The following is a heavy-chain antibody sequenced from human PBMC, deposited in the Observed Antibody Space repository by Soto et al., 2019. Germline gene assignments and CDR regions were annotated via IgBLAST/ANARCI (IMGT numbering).Heavy chain of an antibody. V-gene: IGHV4-59*02. J-gene: IGHJ6*02. CDR2: IFNSGTI. CDR1: GASVNSYY. Sequence: PSETLSLTCSVFGASVNSYYWSWIRQSPGRGLEWIGHIFNSGTIHYNPSLKSRVTMSVDSSKNQVSLKMNSVTAADTAIYYCGRDLLATALARWYFYYGLDVWGQGTAVTVSS. D-gene: IGHD5-18*01. CDR3: GRDLLATALARWYFYYGLDV.